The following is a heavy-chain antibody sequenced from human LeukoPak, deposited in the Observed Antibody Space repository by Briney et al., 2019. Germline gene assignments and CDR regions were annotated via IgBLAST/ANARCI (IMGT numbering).Heavy chain of an antibody. D-gene: IGHD2/OR15-2a*01. V-gene: IGHV3-23*01. Sequence: PGGSLRLSCGASVFTISTYGMSWVRQAPGKGLEGVSSISGGTTYYAGSVKGRVTISRDNSKNTVSLQMNSPRADDTAVYHCTKPVYHSANYWGEGTPVTVSS. CDR1: VFTISTYG. J-gene: IGHJ4*02. CDR3: TKPVYHSANY. CDR2: ISGGTT.